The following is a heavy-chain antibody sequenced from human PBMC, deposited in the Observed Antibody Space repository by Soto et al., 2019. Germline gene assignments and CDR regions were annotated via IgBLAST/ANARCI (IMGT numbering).Heavy chain of an antibody. V-gene: IGHV4-31*03. CDR1: GDSISSGGYY. Sequence: QVQLQESCPGLVKPSQTLSLTCTVSGDSISSGGYYWSWIRQHPGKGLEWIGYIFYSGSTYYNPSLKSRVTISVDTSKNQFSLKLSSVTAADTAVYYCARGGCGITSCSTWFDPWGQGTLVTVSS. CDR3: ARGGCGITSCSTWFDP. J-gene: IGHJ5*02. D-gene: IGHD2-2*01. CDR2: IFYSGST.